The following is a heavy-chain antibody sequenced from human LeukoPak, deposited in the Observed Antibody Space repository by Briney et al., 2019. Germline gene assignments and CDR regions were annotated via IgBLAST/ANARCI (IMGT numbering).Heavy chain of an antibody. CDR1: GGTFSSYT. CDR3: ARGISSSSFDY. J-gene: IGHJ4*02. D-gene: IGHD6-6*01. CDR2: TIPILGIA. Sequence: SVKVSCKASGGTFSSYTISWVRQAPGQGREWMGRTIPILGIANYAQKFQGRVTITADKSTSTAYMERSSLRSEDTAVYYCARGISSSSFDYWRQGTLVTVSS. V-gene: IGHV1-69*02.